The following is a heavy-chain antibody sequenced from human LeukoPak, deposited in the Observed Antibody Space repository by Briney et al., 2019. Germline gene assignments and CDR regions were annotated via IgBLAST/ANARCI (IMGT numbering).Heavy chain of an antibody. V-gene: IGHV5-51*01. CDR2: IYPGDSDT. D-gene: IGHD1-26*01. J-gene: IGHJ4*02. CDR1: GYKLANNW. Sequence: GESLKISCKISGYKLANNWIGWVRQMRGKGLEWMGIIYPGDSDTRYSPSFQGQVTISADKSISTAYLQWSSLKASDTAMYYCARHSGSYSDYWGQGTLVTVSS. CDR3: ARHSGSYSDY.